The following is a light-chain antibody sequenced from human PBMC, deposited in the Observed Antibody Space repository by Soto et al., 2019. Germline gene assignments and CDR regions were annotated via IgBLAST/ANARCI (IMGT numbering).Light chain of an antibody. CDR1: SSDVGAYNY. CDR2: DVS. Sequence: QSALTQPASVSGSPGQSITISCTGTSSDVGAYNYVSWFQQHPGKAPRLIIYDVSNRPSGVSNRFSGSKSGNTASLTISGLQAEDDADDYCSSYTTRTTGLFGGGTKLTVL. J-gene: IGLJ3*02. CDR3: SSYTTRTTGL. V-gene: IGLV2-14*01.